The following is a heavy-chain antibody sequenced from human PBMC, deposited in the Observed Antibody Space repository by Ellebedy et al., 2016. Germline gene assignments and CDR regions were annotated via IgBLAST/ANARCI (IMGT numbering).Heavy chain of an antibody. D-gene: IGHD3-22*01. V-gene: IGHV3-69-1*01. Sequence: GGSLRLSCVASDFTVSTNYMKWVRQAPGKGLEWVASISGGLQYSNYAESVRGRFTISRDNAKNSLYLQMNSLRDEDTAMYYCARDSHYYDTPDFQHWGQGTLVTVSS. J-gene: IGHJ1*01. CDR1: DFTVSTNY. CDR2: ISGGLQ. CDR3: ARDSHYYDTPDFQH.